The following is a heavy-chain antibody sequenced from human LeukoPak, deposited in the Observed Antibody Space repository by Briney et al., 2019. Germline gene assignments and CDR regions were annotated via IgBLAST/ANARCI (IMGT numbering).Heavy chain of an antibody. CDR1: GFSFGTYS. Sequence: GRSLRLSCAASGFSFGTYSMHWARQVPGKGLEWVAAIWYDGSNEDYADSVKGRFTISRDNSKNTLYLQMNSLRAEDTAVYYCANDGYYTFSDYWGQGTLVTVSS. J-gene: IGHJ4*02. D-gene: IGHD3-22*01. CDR2: IWYDGSNE. CDR3: ANDGYYTFSDY. V-gene: IGHV3-33*06.